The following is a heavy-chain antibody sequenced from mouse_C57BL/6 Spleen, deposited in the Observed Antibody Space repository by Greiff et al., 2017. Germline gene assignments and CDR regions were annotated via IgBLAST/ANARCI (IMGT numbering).Heavy chain of an antibody. CDR1: GYTFTSYG. CDR2: IYPRSGNT. Sequence: QVQLQQSGAELARPGASVKLSCKASGYTFTSYGISWVKQRTGQGLEWIGEIYPRSGNTYYNEKFKGKATLTADKSASTAYMELRSLTSEDSAVYFCAREGAFITTVVVPFDYWGQGTTLTVSA. D-gene: IGHD1-1*01. V-gene: IGHV1-81*01. CDR3: AREGAFITTVVVPFDY. J-gene: IGHJ2*01.